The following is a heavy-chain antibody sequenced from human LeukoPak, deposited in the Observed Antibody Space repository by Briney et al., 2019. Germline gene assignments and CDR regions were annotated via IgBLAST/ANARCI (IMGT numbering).Heavy chain of an antibody. CDR2: IYSGGGT. CDR1: SGSIDSYY. D-gene: IGHD3-16*01. Sequence: SETLSLTCSVSSGSIDSYYWSWIRQPPGKGLEWIGYIYSGGGTNYNPSLKSRVTISVDTSKNQFSLKLNSVTAADTAVYYCARHYVFVSGGSSFDYWGQGTLVTVSS. CDR3: ARHYVFVSGGSSFDY. J-gene: IGHJ4*02. V-gene: IGHV4-59*08.